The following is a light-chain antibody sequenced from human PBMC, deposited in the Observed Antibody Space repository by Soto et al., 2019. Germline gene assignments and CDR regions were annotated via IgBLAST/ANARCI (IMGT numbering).Light chain of an antibody. J-gene: IGKJ1*01. CDR1: QSISSTY. V-gene: IGKV3-20*01. CDR3: HQYGTSPRGT. Sequence: EIVLTQSPGTLSLSPGERATLSCRASQSISSTYLAWYQQKPGQAPRLLIYGTSSRAAGIPDRFSGSGSGPDFILTISSLEPEDFEVYYCHQYGTSPRGTFGQGTKVDIK. CDR2: GTS.